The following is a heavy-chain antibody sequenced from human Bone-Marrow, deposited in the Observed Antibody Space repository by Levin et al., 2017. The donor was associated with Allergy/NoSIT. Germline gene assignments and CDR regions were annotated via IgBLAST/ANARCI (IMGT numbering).Heavy chain of an antibody. CDR3: ARGRLLPYYYYGMDV. CDR1: GFTFSTYN. J-gene: IGHJ6*02. D-gene: IGHD2-15*01. Sequence: GESLKISCAASGFTFSTYNMNWVRQAPGKGLEWVSSISTGSSHISYADSLKGRFTISRDNANNSLYLQMNSLTGEDTAVYYCARGRLLPYYYYGMDVWGQGTTVTVSS. CDR2: ISTGSSHI. V-gene: IGHV3-21*01.